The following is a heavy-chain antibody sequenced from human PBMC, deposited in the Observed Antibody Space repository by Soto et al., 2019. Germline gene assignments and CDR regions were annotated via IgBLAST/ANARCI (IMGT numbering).Heavy chain of an antibody. CDR2: IYYSGST. Sequence: SETLSLTCTVSGGSISSGGYYWSWIRQHPGKGLEWIGYIYYSGSTYYNPSLKSRVTISVDTSKNQFSLKLSSVTAADTAVYYCARGAGCISTSCYASPYYYYGMDVWGQGTTVTVSS. J-gene: IGHJ6*02. CDR1: GGSISSGGYY. V-gene: IGHV4-31*03. D-gene: IGHD2-2*01. CDR3: ARGAGCISTSCYASPYYYYGMDV.